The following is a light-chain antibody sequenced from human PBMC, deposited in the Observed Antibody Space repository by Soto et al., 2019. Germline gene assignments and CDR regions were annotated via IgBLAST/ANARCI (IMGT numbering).Light chain of an antibody. V-gene: IGLV2-11*01. CDR2: DVN. Sequence: QSALTQPHSVSGSPGQSVTISCTGTSSDVGGYNYVSWYQHHPGKAPKLMIYDVNKRPSGVPDRFSGSKSGNTASLTISGLQAEDEADYYCCSYAGSYNGVFGGGTQLTVL. J-gene: IGLJ3*02. CDR3: CSYAGSYNGV. CDR1: SSDVGGYNY.